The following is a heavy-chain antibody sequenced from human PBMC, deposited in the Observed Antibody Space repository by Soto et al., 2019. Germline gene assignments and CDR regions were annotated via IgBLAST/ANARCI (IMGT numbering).Heavy chain of an antibody. CDR2: IRSKAYGGTT. Sequence: GGSLRLSCTASGFTFGDYAMSWFRQAPGKGLEWVGFIRSKAYGGTTEYAASVKGRFTISRDDSKSIAYLQMNSLKTEDTAVYYCTRSLWFGEFLYYYGMDVWGQGTTVTVSS. CDR1: GFTFGDYA. J-gene: IGHJ6*02. V-gene: IGHV3-49*03. D-gene: IGHD3-10*01. CDR3: TRSLWFGEFLYYYGMDV.